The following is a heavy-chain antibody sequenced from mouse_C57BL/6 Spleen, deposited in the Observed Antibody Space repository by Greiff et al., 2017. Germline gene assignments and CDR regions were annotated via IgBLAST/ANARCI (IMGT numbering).Heavy chain of an antibody. Sequence: VQLQQPGAELVRPGSSVKLSCKASGYTFTSYWMDWVKQRPGQGLEWIGNIYPSDSETHYNQKFKDKATLTVDKSSSTAYMQLSSLTSEDSAVYYCARGRLYFDDWGQGTTLTVSS. CDR2: IYPSDSET. CDR3: ARGRLYFDD. J-gene: IGHJ2*01. CDR1: GYTFTSYW. V-gene: IGHV1-61*01.